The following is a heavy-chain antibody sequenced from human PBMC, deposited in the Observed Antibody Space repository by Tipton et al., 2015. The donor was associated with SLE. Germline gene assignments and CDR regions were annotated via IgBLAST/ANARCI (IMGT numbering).Heavy chain of an antibody. J-gene: IGHJ3*02. V-gene: IGHV3-7*01. Sequence: SLRLSCAASGFSFSSYWMTWVRQAPGKGREGVAIIKQDGSDEYYVDSVKGRFTISRDNAKNSLFVQMHNLRAGDTAVYYCARVNGTYGGSFDIWGQGTTVTVSS. CDR3: ARVNGTYGGSFDI. CDR2: IKQDGSDE. D-gene: IGHD4-23*01. CDR1: GFSFSSYW.